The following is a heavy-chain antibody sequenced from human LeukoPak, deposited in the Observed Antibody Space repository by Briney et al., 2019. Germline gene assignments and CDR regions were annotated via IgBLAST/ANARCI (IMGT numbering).Heavy chain of an antibody. J-gene: IGHJ4*02. CDR3: ERHLYYGFDY. CDR1: GYSFTSHW. V-gene: IGHV5-51*01. D-gene: IGHD3-10*01. Sequence: GEFLKISCKGSGYSFTSHWIGWVRQMPGKGLEWVAIIHPGDSNTRYSPSSQGQVTISADKSINTAYLQWSSLKDSDTAMYYCERHLYYGFDYWSQGTLVTVSS. CDR2: IHPGDSNT.